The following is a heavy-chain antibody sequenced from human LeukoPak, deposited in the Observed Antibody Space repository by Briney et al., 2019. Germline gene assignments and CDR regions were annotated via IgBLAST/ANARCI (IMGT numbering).Heavy chain of an antibody. CDR1: GYTFTNYF. CDR2: INPSGDNT. V-gene: IGHV1-46*01. Sequence: ASVKVSCKASGYTFTNYFMHWVRQAPGQGLEGMGIINPSGDNTWYAQKFQGRVTMTRDMSTSTDYMEVSSLRSEDTAVYYCARDNSVGDTAWWFDPWGQGTLVTVSS. D-gene: IGHD1-26*01. CDR3: ARDNSVGDTAWWFDP. J-gene: IGHJ5*02.